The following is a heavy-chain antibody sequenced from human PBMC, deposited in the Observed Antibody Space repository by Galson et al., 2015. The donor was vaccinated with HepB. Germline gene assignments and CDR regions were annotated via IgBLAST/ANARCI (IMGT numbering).Heavy chain of an antibody. CDR2: IHPGDSDT. Sequence: QSGAEVKKPGESLKISCRGSGYNFTNYWIGWVRQVPGKGLEWMGIIHPGDSDTRYSPSFQGQVTISADESISTAYLQWRSLKASDTAIYYCATGGPDQPAPGPRGFYGMDVWGQGTTVTVSS. CDR3: ATGGPDQPAPGPRGFYGMDV. D-gene: IGHD6-13*01. J-gene: IGHJ6*02. V-gene: IGHV5-51*01. CDR1: GYNFTNYW.